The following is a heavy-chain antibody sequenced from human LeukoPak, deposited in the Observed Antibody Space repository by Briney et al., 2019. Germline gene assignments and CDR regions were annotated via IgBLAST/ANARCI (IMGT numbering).Heavy chain of an antibody. Sequence: GGSLRLSCAASGFTFSSYAMSWVRQAPGKGLEWVSAISGSGGSTYYADSVKGRFTISRDNSKNTLYLQMNSLRAEDTAVYYCAKGWRDGHMGRFYYMDVWGKGTTVTVSS. CDR2: ISGSGGST. J-gene: IGHJ6*03. CDR1: GFTFSSYA. V-gene: IGHV3-23*01. CDR3: AKGWRDGHMGRFYYMDV. D-gene: IGHD5-24*01.